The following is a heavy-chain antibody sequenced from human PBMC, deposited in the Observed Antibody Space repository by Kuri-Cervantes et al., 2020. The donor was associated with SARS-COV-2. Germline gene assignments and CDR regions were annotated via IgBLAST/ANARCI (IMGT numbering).Heavy chain of an antibody. CDR1: GGSISSSSYY. D-gene: IGHD3-22*01. Sequence: ESLKISCTVSGGSISSSSYYWSWIRQPPGKGLEWIGGINHRGDTYYNPSLEGRVTISRDTSENKFSLRLSSVTAADTAVYYCARGINGYFFFYYLDVWGKGTTVTVSS. J-gene: IGHJ6*03. CDR3: ARGINGYFFFYYLDV. V-gene: IGHV4-39*07. CDR2: INHRGDT.